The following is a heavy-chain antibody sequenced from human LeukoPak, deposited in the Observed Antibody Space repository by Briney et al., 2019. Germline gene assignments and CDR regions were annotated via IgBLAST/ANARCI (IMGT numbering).Heavy chain of an antibody. V-gene: IGHV3-7*01. CDR2: INQDGSEK. J-gene: IGHJ4*02. Sequence: PGGSLRPSCAVSGLTFRSYWISWVRQAPGTGLGWVANINQDGSEKYYVDSVKGRFTISRDNAKNSLYLQMTSLRAEDTAVYYCARDRGDENYDGTSCFDSWGQGTLVTVSS. CDR1: GLTFRSYW. D-gene: IGHD3-16*01. CDR3: ARDRGDENYDGTSCFDS.